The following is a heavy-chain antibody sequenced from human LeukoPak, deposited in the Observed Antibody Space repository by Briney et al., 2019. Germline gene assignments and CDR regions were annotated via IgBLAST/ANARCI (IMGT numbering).Heavy chain of an antibody. D-gene: IGHD6-19*01. CDR2: IYYSGST. J-gene: IGHJ1*01. V-gene: IGHV4-59*01. CDR3: ARGGWYPESFQH. Sequence: PSETPSLTCTVSGGSISSYYWNCLRQPPGKGLEWIGYIYYSGSTNYNPSLKSRVTISVDTSKNQFSLKLSSVTAADTAVYYCARGGWYPESFQHWGQGALVTVSS. CDR1: GGSISSYY.